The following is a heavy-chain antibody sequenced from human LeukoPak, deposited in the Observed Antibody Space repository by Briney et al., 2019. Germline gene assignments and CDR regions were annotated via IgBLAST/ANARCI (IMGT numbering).Heavy chain of an antibody. V-gene: IGHV1-69*05. CDR1: GGTFSSYA. Sequence: SVKVSCKASGGTFSSYAISWVRQAPGQGLEWMGGIIPIFGTANYAQKFQGRVTITTDGSTSTAYMELSSLRSEDTAVYYCARGENGGNPLDVWGKGTTVTVSS. CDR3: ARGENGGNPLDV. J-gene: IGHJ6*04. CDR2: IIPIFGTA. D-gene: IGHD4-23*01.